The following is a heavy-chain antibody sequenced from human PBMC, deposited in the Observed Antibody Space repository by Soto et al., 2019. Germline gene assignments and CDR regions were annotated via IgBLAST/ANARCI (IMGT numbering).Heavy chain of an antibody. CDR2: FDLENGET. Sequence: ASVKVSCKVSGYTLTELSIHWVRQAPGEGLEWMGGFDLENGETIYAQRFQGRVTMTEEYSAATPYMELSSLRSEDTAVYYCATEVQRSTKFDLWGQGNMVTVSS. D-gene: IGHD2-8*01. CDR1: GYTLTELS. V-gene: IGHV1-24*01. CDR3: ATEVQRSTKFDL. J-gene: IGHJ5*02.